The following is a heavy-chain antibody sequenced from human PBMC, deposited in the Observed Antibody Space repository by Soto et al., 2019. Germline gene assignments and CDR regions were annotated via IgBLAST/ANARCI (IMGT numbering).Heavy chain of an antibody. Sequence: GGSLRLSCAASGFTLRYYWMHWVRQAPGKGLVWVSRINSDGSSTTYADSVKGRFIISRDSAKNTLYLQMNSLRAEDTALYYCARDPPPSGWYDYWGQGTQVTVSS. CDR2: INSDGSST. J-gene: IGHJ4*02. D-gene: IGHD6-19*01. CDR1: GFTLRYYW. V-gene: IGHV3-74*01. CDR3: ARDPPPSGWYDY.